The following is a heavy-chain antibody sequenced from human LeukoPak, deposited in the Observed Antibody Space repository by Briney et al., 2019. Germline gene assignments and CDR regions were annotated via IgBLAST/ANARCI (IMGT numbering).Heavy chain of an antibody. CDR3: AKGITADGYNFEWGKDS. Sequence: GGSLRLSCAASGFTFSNYIMSWVRLAPGEGLEWVSGVSGDGRSTYYTQSVEGRFTVSRDNSKNTLYLQLNSLRAEDTALYYCAKGITADGYNFEWGKDSWGQGTLVTVSS. J-gene: IGHJ4*02. V-gene: IGHV3-23*01. D-gene: IGHD5-24*01. CDR2: VSGDGRST. CDR1: GFTFSNYI.